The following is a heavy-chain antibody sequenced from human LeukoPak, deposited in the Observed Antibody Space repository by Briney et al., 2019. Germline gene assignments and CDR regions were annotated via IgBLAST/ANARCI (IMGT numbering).Heavy chain of an antibody. CDR2: ISAYNGNT. CDR1: GYTFTSYG. V-gene: IGHV1-18*01. Sequence: ASVKVSCKASGYTFTSYGISWVRQAPGQGLEWMGWISAYNGNTNYAQKLQGRVTMTTDTSTSTAYMELRSLRSDDTAVYYCARTYCSSTSCYIEFDYWGQGTLVTVSS. CDR3: ARTYCSSTSCYIEFDY. D-gene: IGHD2-2*02. J-gene: IGHJ4*02.